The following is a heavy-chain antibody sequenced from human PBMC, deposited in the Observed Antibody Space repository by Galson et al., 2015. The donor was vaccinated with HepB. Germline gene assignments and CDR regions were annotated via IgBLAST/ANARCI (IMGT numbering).Heavy chain of an antibody. CDR2: VNGDSGGT. CDR3: LGEIGGTRYFDY. V-gene: IGHV1-2*02. Sequence: SVKVSCKASGHTLTGYFMHWVRQAPGQGLEWMGWVNGDSGGTVYAHQFQGRVTMTRDTSISTAYMELSRLKSDDTAVYYCLGEIGGTRYFDYWGQGTLVTVSS. CDR1: GHTLTGYF. J-gene: IGHJ4*02. D-gene: IGHD3-16*01.